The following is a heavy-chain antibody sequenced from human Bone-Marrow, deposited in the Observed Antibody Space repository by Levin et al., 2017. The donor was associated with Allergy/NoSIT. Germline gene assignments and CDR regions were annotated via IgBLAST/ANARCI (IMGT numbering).Heavy chain of an antibody. J-gene: IGHJ1*01. V-gene: IGHV3-33*07. CDR1: GFTFNRYA. D-gene: IGHD2-8*01. CDR2: MWSDATYG. CDR3: ARDEDLYRGILSH. Sequence: PGGSLRLSCAASGFTFNRYAMYWVRQAPGKGLEWVALMWSDATYGLYANSVKGRFTVSRDNSQDTLYLQMNSLRAEDTAIYYCARDEDLYRGILSHWGQGTLVTVSS.